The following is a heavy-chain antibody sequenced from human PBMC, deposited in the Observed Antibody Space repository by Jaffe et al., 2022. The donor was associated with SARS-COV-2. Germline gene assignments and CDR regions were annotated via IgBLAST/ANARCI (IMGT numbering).Heavy chain of an antibody. J-gene: IGHJ4*02. CDR2: IKNDGTDK. CDR1: GFSFSTYW. CDR3: LCTTRRSSFDR. D-gene: IGHD1-1*01. Sequence: EVQLVESGGDLVQPGGSLRLSCTASGFSFSTYWMTWVRQAPEKGLEWVATIKNDGTDKYYVDSVRGRFTVSRDNAKSSLYLQMNSLRAEDTALYYCLCTTRRSSFDRWGQGALVTVSP. V-gene: IGHV3-7*01.